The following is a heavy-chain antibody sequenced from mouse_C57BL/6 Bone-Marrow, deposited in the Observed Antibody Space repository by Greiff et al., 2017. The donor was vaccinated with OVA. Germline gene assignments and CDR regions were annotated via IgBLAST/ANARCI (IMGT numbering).Heavy chain of an antibody. CDR1: GFTFSSYG. V-gene: IGHV5-6*01. D-gene: IGHD4-1*01. CDR3: ARPLNWDWFDY. J-gene: IGHJ3*01. Sequence: EVQLMESGGDLVKPGGSLKLSCAASGFTFSSYGMSWVRQTPDKRLEWVATISSGGSYTYYPDSVKGRFTISIDNAKNTLYLQMSSLKSEDTAMYYCARPLNWDWFDYWGQGTLVTVSA. CDR2: ISSGGSYT.